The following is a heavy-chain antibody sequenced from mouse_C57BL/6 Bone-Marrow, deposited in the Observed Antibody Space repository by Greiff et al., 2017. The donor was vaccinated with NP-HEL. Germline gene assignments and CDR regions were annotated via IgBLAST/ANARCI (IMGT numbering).Heavy chain of an antibody. CDR2: IRSKSNNYAT. Sequence: EVQVVESGGGLVQPKGSLKLSCAASGFSFNTYAMNWVRQAPGKGLEWVARIRSKSNNYATYYADSVKDRFTISRDDSESMLYLQMNNLKTEDTAMYYCVRHDLYGKDYWGQGTTLTVSS. V-gene: IGHV10-1*01. D-gene: IGHD2-1*01. CDR3: VRHDLYGKDY. CDR1: GFSFNTYA. J-gene: IGHJ2*01.